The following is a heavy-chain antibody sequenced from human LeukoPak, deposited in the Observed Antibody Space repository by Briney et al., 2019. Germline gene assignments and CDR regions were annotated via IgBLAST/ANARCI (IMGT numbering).Heavy chain of an antibody. CDR2: ISSSSSYI. CDR3: ARDGYCSSTSCYRRGLDY. CDR1: GFTFSSYS. Sequence: PGGSLRLSCAASGFTFSSYSMNWVRQAPGKGLEWVSSISSSSSYIYYAASVKGRFTISRDNAKNSLYLQMNSLRAEDTAVYYCARDGYCSSTSCYRRGLDYWGQGTLVTVSS. V-gene: IGHV3-21*01. D-gene: IGHD2-2*03. J-gene: IGHJ4*02.